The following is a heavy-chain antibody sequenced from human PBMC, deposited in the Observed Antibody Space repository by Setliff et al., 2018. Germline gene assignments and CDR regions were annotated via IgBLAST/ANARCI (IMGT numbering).Heavy chain of an antibody. J-gene: IGHJ4*02. V-gene: IGHV4-34*11. D-gene: IGHD3-10*01. Sequence: SETLSLTCAVYGGSFSGYYWSWIRQPPGKGLEWIGYIYYSGSTNYNPSLKSRVTISVDKSKNQFPLKLSSVTAADTAVYYCARVADGSGSFYLGFDYWGQGILVTVSS. CDR2: IYYSGST. CDR3: ARVADGSGSFYLGFDY. CDR1: GGSFSGYY.